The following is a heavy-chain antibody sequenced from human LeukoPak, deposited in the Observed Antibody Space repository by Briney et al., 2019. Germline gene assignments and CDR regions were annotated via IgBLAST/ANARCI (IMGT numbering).Heavy chain of an antibody. CDR1: GGSFSGYY. CDR3: AGDNKDAFDI. V-gene: IGHV4-34*01. D-gene: IGHD2-15*01. CDR2: INHSGST. J-gene: IGHJ3*02. Sequence: SETLSLTCAVYGGSFSGYYWSWIRQPPGKGLEWIGEINHSGSTNYNPSLQSRVTISVDTSNSQFSLKLSSVTAADTAVYFCAGDNKDAFDIWGQGTMVTVSS.